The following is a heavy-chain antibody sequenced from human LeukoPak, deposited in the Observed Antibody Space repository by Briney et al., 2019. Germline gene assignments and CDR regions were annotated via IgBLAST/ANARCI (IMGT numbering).Heavy chain of an antibody. Sequence: SGSGGSTYYADSVKGRFTISRDNSKNTLNLQMNSLGVEDTAVYYCAKHYYDTSGYTRFDFWGQGTLVTVSS. CDR2: SGSGGST. CDR3: AKHYYDTSGYTRFDF. D-gene: IGHD3-22*01. J-gene: IGHJ4*02. V-gene: IGHV3-23*01.